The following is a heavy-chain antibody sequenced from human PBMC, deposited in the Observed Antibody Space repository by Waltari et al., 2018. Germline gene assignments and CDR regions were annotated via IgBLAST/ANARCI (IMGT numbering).Heavy chain of an antibody. V-gene: IGHV1-18*01. D-gene: IGHD5-12*01. Sequence: FTSYGISWVRQAPGQGLEWMGWISAYNGNTNYAQKLQGRVTMTTDTSTSTAYMELRSLRSDDTAVYYCARDRGFGGYSGYDFVDNNWAFVVYWGQGTLVTVSS. CDR1: FTSYG. J-gene: IGHJ4*02. CDR3: ARDRGFGGYSGYDFVDNNWAFVVY. CDR2: ISAYNGNT.